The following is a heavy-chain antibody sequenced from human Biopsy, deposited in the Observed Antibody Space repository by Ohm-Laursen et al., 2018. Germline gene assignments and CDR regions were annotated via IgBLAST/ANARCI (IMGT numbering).Heavy chain of an antibody. CDR3: ARVVVGQSTPFDD. CDR2: IHYDGET. Sequence: SQTLSLTCSVSGDSITRGGFFWSWVRQLPGKGLEWIAYIHYDGETFYKPSLKSRVTISRDTSKNQLSLRLTSMTVADTAMSFCARVVVGQSTPFDDWGQGTLVTVSS. D-gene: IGHD2-21*01. J-gene: IGHJ4*02. V-gene: IGHV4-31*03. CDR1: GDSITRGGFF.